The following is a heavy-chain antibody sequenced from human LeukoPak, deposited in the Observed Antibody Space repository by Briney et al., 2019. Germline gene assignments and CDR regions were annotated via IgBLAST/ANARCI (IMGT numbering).Heavy chain of an antibody. J-gene: IGHJ6*03. D-gene: IGHD2-15*01. CDR1: GGSISSGDYY. CDR3: ARVGEVVLRVRYYYMDV. CDR2: IYYSGST. Sequence: PSETLSLTCTVSGGSISSGDYYWSWIRQPPGKGLEWIEYIYYSGSTYYNPSLKSRVTISVDTSKNQFSLKLSSVTAADTAVYYCARVGEVVLRVRYYYMDVWGKGTTVTVSS. V-gene: IGHV4-30-4*08.